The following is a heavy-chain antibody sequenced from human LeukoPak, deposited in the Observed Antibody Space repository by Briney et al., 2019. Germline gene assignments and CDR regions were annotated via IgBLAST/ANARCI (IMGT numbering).Heavy chain of an antibody. CDR1: GFTFSSYS. Sequence: GGSLRLSCAASGFTFSSYSMNWVRQAPGKGLEWVSSISSNSSYIYYADSVKGRFTISRDNAKNSLYLQMNSLRAEDTAVYYCARRGDGNSKWFDTWGARTLVTVSS. D-gene: IGHD1-7*01. CDR2: ISSNSSYI. J-gene: IGHJ5*02. V-gene: IGHV3-21*01. CDR3: ARRGDGNSKWFDT.